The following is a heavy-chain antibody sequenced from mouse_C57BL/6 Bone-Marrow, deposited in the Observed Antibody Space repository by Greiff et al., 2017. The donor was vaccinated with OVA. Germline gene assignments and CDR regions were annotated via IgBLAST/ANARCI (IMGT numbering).Heavy chain of an antibody. CDR2: INYDGSST. V-gene: IGHV5-16*01. CDR3: ARGGWDWYFDV. J-gene: IGHJ1*03. D-gene: IGHD3-3*01. Sequence: EVQLQESEGGLVQPGSSMKLSCTASGFTFSDYYMAWVRQVPEKGLEWVANINYDGSSTYYLDSLKSRFIISRDNAKNILYLQMSSLKSEDTATYYCARGGWDWYFDVWGTGTTVTVSS. CDR1: GFTFSDYY.